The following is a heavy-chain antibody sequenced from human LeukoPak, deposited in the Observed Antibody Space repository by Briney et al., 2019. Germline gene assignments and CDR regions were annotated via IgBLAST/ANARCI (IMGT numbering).Heavy chain of an antibody. CDR2: IDPKDGRS. CDR3: ARAAAAVGTGGFFDP. Sequence: AAVKVSCKTFGYSFHRFYIHWVRQAPGQGLEWMGIIDPKDGRSIYAQKFQGRLSVTRDMSTSISYMELSRLTSEDTAVYYCARAAAAVGTGGFFDPSGQGTMVAVSS. D-gene: IGHD6-13*01. V-gene: IGHV1-46*02. J-gene: IGHJ5*02. CDR1: GYSFHRFY.